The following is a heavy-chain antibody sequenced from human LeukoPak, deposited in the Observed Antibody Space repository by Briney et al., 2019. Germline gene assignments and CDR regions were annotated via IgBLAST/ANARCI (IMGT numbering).Heavy chain of an antibody. CDR3: ARGSYYDWYYYMDV. D-gene: IGHD3-22*01. CDR1: GFTFDDYG. Sequence: GGSLRLSCAASGFTFDDYGMSWVRQAPGKGLEWVSGISWNGGSTGYADSVKGRFTISRDNAKNSLYLQMNSLRAEDTALYYCARGSYYDWYYYMDVWGKGTTVTVSS. CDR2: ISWNGGST. V-gene: IGHV3-20*04. J-gene: IGHJ6*03.